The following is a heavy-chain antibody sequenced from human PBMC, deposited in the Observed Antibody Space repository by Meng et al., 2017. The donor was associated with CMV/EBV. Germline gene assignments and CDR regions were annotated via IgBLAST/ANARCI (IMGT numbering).Heavy chain of an antibody. CDR1: GGSFSGYY. Sequence: SETLSLTCAVYGGSFSGYYWSWIRQPPGKGLEWIGEINHSGGTNYNPSLKSRVTISVDTSKNQFSLKLSSVTAADTAVNYCARGRAIFGVVTWAFGIWGQGTMVTVSS. CDR3: ARGRAIFGVVTWAFGI. V-gene: IGHV4-34*01. CDR2: INHSGGT. D-gene: IGHD3-3*01. J-gene: IGHJ3*02.